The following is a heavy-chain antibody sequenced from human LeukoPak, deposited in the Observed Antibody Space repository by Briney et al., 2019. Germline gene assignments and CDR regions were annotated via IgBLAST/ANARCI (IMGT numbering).Heavy chain of an antibody. J-gene: IGHJ4*02. CDR2: IYYSGST. D-gene: IGHD3-10*01. V-gene: IGHV4-31*03. Sequence: PSQTLSLTCTVSGGSISSGGYYWSWIRQHPGKGLEWIGYIYYSGSTYYNPSLKSRVTISVDTSKNQFSLKLSSVTAADTAVYYCARDSRGFGELLTRWSCFGYWGQGTLVTVPS. CDR3: ARDSRGFGELLTRWSCFGY. CDR1: GGSISSGGYY.